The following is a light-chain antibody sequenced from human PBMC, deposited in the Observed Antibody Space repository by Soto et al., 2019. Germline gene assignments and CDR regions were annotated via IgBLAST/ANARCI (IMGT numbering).Light chain of an antibody. J-gene: IGKJ1*01. CDR1: DSIGPW. V-gene: IGKV1-5*03. CDR2: KGS. Sequence: DIQMTQSPSTLSASIGDRGAITCRASDSIGPWMAWYQQKPGKAPKLLIYKGSTLETGATSRFAGSGSGTGFTLTITRLQPDDFATYYCQHYNTYSRTFGQGTKVEV. CDR3: QHYNTYSRT.